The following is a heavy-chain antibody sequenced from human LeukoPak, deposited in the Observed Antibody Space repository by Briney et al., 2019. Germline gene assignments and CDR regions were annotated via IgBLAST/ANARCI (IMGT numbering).Heavy chain of an antibody. CDR1: GLTVSSNF. Sequence: SGGSLRLSCAVAGLTVSSNFISWVRQAPGKGLEWVSVIYSGGRTYYAGSVKGRFTISRDNSKNTVDPQMSSLRVDDSAIYYCVRGPPTPGFFHFFFWGQGTLATVSS. CDR2: IYSGGRT. CDR3: VRGPPTPGFFHFFF. J-gene: IGHJ4*02. D-gene: IGHD2-15*01. V-gene: IGHV3-66*01.